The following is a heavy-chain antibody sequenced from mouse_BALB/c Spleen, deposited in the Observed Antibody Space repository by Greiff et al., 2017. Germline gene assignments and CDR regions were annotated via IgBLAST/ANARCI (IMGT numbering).Heavy chain of an antibody. V-gene: IGHV2-6-7*01. CDR2: IWGDGST. J-gene: IGHJ3*01. D-gene: IGHD1-1*01. Sequence: QVQLKESGPGLVAPSQSLSITCTVSGFSLTGYGVNWVRQPPGKGLEWLGMIWGDGSTDFNSALKSRLSISKDNSKSQVFLKMNSLQTDDTARYYCARDSNDGSSPAWFAYWGQGTLVTVSA. CDR3: ARDSNDGSSPAWFAY. CDR1: GFSLTGYG.